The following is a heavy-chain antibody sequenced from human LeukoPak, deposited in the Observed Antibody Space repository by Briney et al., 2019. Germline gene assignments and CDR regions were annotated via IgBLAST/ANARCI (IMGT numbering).Heavy chain of an antibody. J-gene: IGHJ4*02. Sequence: GGSRRLSCAASGFTFSSYAMHWVRQAPGKGLEWVSVISYDGSNKYYADSVKGRFTISRDNSKNTLYLQMNSLRAEDPAVYYCAKDQHDYYDSTGYQSLDYWGQGTLVTVSS. CDR3: AKDQHDYYDSTGYQSLDY. D-gene: IGHD3-22*01. CDR2: ISYDGSNK. CDR1: GFTFSSYA. V-gene: IGHV3-30*04.